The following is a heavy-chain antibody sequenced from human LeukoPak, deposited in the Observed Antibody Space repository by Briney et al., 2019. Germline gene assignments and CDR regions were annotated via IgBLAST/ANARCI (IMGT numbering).Heavy chain of an antibody. CDR2: INHSGST. Sequence: SETLSLTCAVYGGSFSGYYWSWIRQPPGKGLEWIGEINHSGSTNYNPSLKSRVTISVDTSMNQFSLKLSSVTAADTAVYYCARDRRRSGVTMATNDYWGQGTLVTVSS. D-gene: IGHD3-10*01. V-gene: IGHV4-34*01. J-gene: IGHJ4*02. CDR1: GGSFSGYY. CDR3: ARDRRRSGVTMATNDY.